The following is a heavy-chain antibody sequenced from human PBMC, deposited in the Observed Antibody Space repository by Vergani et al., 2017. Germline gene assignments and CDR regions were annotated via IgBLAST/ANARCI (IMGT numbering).Heavy chain of an antibody. J-gene: IGHJ5*02. Sequence: QVHLQESGPGVVKPSDTLSLTCTVSGGSMSDFYWTWIRQPAGRGLEWIGRIYPNGNGNYNESLRSRLTMSIDPSRSQFSLSLSSVTAADTAVYYCAGGNCGVNCPKYNWLAPWGRGILVTFSS. CDR1: GGSMSDFY. V-gene: IGHV4-4*07. CDR3: AGGNCGVNCPKYNWLAP. CDR2: IYPNGNG. D-gene: IGHD2-21*01.